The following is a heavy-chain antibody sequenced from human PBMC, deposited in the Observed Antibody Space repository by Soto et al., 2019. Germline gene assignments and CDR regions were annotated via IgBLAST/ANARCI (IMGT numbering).Heavy chain of an antibody. CDR1: GGTFSSYR. CDR2: IVPIYRTA. J-gene: IGHJ4*02. Sequence: QVQLVQSGAEVKKPGSSVKVSCKASGGTFSSYRINWVRQAPGQGLEWVGGIVPIYRTADYAQKFPGRVTMTADESARTSYMELRSLKSQDTAVYYCVRDSGAKLSSSWGQGTLVTVSS. V-gene: IGHV1-69*01. CDR3: VRDSGAKLSSS. D-gene: IGHD6-13*01.